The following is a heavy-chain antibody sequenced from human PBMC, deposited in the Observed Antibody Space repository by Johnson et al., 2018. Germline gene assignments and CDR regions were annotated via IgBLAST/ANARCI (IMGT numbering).Heavy chain of an antibody. J-gene: IGHJ1*01. D-gene: IGHD6-19*01. CDR1: GGSFSGYY. CDR3: ARGEMAVAGLEYFQH. CDR2: INHSGST. V-gene: IGHV4-34*01. Sequence: QVRLQQWGAGLLKHSETLSLTCAVYGGSFSGYYWSWIRQPPGKGLEWIGEINHSGSTNYNPSLKSRVTISVDTSKNQFSRKLSSVTAADTAVYYCARGEMAVAGLEYFQHWGQGTLVTVSS.